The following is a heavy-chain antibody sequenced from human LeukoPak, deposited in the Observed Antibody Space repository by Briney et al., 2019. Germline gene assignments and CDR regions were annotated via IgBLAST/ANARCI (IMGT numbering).Heavy chain of an antibody. CDR1: GGSFSGYY. Sequence: SETLSLTCAVYGGSFSGYYWSWIRQPPGKGLEWIGEINHSGGTNYNPSLKSRVTISVDTSNNQFSLKLSSVTAADTAVYYCAREVTTPKNWFDPWGQGTLVTVSS. CDR2: INHSGGT. D-gene: IGHD1-1*01. J-gene: IGHJ5*02. V-gene: IGHV4-34*01. CDR3: AREVTTPKNWFDP.